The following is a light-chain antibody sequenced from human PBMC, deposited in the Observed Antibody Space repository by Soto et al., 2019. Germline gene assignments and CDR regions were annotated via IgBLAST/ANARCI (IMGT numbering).Light chain of an antibody. CDR1: QSISSY. V-gene: IGKV1-39*01. CDR2: AAS. J-gene: IGKJ1*01. Sequence: DIPMTQSPSSLSASVGDRVTITCRASQSISSYLNWYQQKQGKXPKLLIYAASSLQSGVPSRFSGSGSGTDFTITISSLQPEDFETYYCQQSYSTPWTFGQGTKVDIK. CDR3: QQSYSTPWT.